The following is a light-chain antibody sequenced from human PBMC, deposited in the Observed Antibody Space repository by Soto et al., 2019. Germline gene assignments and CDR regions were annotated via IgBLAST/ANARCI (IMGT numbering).Light chain of an antibody. CDR1: QSLVRSEGNTY. V-gene: IGKV2-24*01. CDR3: RPALPIYPV. J-gene: IGKJ4*01. Sequence: SAVAVSLKDTISCRSSQSLVRSEGNTYLRWLQQRPGQPPRLLVYKSSNRFSGVPDRFSGSGAGTDFTMQKRAVEVDHRSGHYCRPALPIYPVLGG. CDR2: KSS.